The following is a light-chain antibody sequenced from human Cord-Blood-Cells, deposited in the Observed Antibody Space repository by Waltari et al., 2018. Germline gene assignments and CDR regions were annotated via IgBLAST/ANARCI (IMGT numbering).Light chain of an antibody. J-gene: IGLJ2*01. CDR3: SSYTSSSTLV. CDR1: SSDVGGYNY. V-gene: IGLV2-14*01. CDR2: DVS. Sequence: QSALTQPASVSGSPGQSITISCTGTSSDVGGYNYVSWYQQHPGKAPKLMIYDVSSRPAGVSSRFSGSKSGNTASLTISGLRAEDEADYYCSSYTSSSTLVFGGGTKLTVL.